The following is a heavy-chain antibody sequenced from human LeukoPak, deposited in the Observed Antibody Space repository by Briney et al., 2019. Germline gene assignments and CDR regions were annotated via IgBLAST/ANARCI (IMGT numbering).Heavy chain of an antibody. D-gene: IGHD5-24*01. CDR1: GFTFSNYG. CDR3: AKVEMATSPGGIDY. CDR2: IRYDGSNK. Sequence: GGSLRLSCAPSGFTFSNYGMHSVRQAPGKELEWVTFIRYDGSNKYYADFVKGRFTIFRDNSKNTLYLQMNSLRVEDTAMYYCAKVEMATSPGGIDYWGQGTLVTVSS. V-gene: IGHV3-30*02. J-gene: IGHJ4*02.